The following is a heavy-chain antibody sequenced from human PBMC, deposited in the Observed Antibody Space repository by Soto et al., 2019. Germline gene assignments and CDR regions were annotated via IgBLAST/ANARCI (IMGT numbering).Heavy chain of an antibody. Sequence: EVQLVESGGGLVQPGGSLRLACAACGFTLSRDWMTWVRQAPGKGLEWVASIKEDGGDKVYLDSVKGRFTISRDNARNSVYLEMNGLRADGTAVYYCRRDPYSGWYGTLDIWGGETRVTVSS. D-gene: IGHD2-21*01. CDR1: GFTLSRDW. J-gene: IGHJ3*02. CDR3: RRDPYSGWYGTLDI. CDR2: IKEDGGDK. V-gene: IGHV3-7*01.